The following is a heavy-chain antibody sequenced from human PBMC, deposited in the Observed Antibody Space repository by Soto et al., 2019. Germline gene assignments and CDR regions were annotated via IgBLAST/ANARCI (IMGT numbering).Heavy chain of an antibody. Sequence: TSETLSLTCTVSGGSVSSGSYYWSWIRQPPGKGLEWIGYIYYSGSTNYNPSLKSRVTISVDTSKNQFSLKLSSVTAADTAVYYCARAPYSSGWYRGAFDIWGQGTMVTVSS. CDR3: ARAPYSSGWYRGAFDI. V-gene: IGHV4-61*01. J-gene: IGHJ3*02. CDR1: GGSVSSGSYY. CDR2: IYYSGST. D-gene: IGHD6-19*01.